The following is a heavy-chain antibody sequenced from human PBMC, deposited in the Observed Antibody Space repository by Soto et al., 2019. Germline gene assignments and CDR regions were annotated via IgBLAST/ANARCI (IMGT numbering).Heavy chain of an antibody. V-gene: IGHV3-23*01. D-gene: IGHD3-9*01. J-gene: IGHJ6*02. CDR3: AKEGDILTGHDTFYYYYGMDV. CDR1: GFTFSSYA. CDR2: ISGSGGST. Sequence: GGSLRLFCAASGFTFSSYAMSWVRQAPGKGLEWVSAISGSGGSTYYADSVKGRFTISRDNSKNTLYLQMNSLRAEDTAVYYCAKEGDILTGHDTFYYYYGMDVWGQGTTVTVSS.